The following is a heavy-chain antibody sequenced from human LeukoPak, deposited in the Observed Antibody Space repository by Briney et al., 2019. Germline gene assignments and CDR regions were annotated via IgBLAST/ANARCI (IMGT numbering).Heavy chain of an antibody. CDR3: ARGGPDTAMLNANFDY. V-gene: IGHV3-20*04. CDR2: INWNGGST. CDR1: GFTFDDYG. D-gene: IGHD5-18*01. Sequence: GGSLRLSCAASGFTFDDYGMSWVRQAPGKGLEWVSGINWNGGSTGYADSVKGRFTISRENAKNSLYLQMNSLRAGDTAVYYCARGGPDTAMLNANFDYWGQGILVTVSS. J-gene: IGHJ4*02.